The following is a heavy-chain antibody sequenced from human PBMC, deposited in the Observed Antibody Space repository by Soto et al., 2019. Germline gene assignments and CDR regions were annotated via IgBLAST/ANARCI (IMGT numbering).Heavy chain of an antibody. CDR1: GGTFSSYA. D-gene: IGHD2-2*01. CDR3: ARGPNVVPAVYYYYGMDV. V-gene: IGHV1-69*01. CDR2: IIPIFGTA. Sequence: QVQLVQSGAEVKKPGSSVKVSCKASGGTFSSYAISWVRQAPGQGLEWMGGIIPIFGTANYAQKFQGRVTITADESTSTANMELSSLRSEDTAVYYCARGPNVVPAVYYYYGMDVWGQGTTVTVSS. J-gene: IGHJ6*02.